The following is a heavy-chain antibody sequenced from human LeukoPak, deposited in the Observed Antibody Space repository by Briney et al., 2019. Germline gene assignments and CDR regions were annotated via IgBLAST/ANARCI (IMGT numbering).Heavy chain of an antibody. J-gene: IGHJ5*02. V-gene: IGHV3-74*01. CDR2: INSDGSST. CDR3: PRDPGAVPAAILCIWFDP. CDR1: GFTFSSYW. D-gene: IGHD2-2*02. Sequence: PGGSLRLSCATSGFTFSSYWMHWVRQAPGKGLVWVSRINSDGSSTSYADSVKGRFTISRDNAKDTLYLKMYSLRAEDTAVYYCPRDPGAVPAAILCIWFDPWGQGTLVTVSS.